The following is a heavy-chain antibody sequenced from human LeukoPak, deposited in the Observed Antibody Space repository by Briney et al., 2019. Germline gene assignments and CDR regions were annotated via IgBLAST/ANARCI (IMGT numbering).Heavy chain of an antibody. D-gene: IGHD3-22*01. CDR2: IYPGDSDT. V-gene: IGHV5-51*01. CDR3: ARGKYYYDSSGYSAHDAFDI. J-gene: IGHJ3*02. CDR1: GYSFTSYW. Sequence: GESLKISCKGSGYSFTSYWIGWVRQMPGKGLEWMGIIYPGDSDTRYSPSFQGQVTISADKTISTAYLQWSSLKASDTAMYYCARGKYYYDSSGYSAHDAFDIWGQGTMVTVSS.